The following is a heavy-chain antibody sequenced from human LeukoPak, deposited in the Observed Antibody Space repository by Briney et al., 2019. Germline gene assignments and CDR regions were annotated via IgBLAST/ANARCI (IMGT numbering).Heavy chain of an antibody. CDR1: GGSFSGYY. V-gene: IGHV4-34*01. D-gene: IGHD3-22*01. CDR2: INHSGST. J-gene: IGHJ6*03. CDR3: ARRTSYYDSSGYYYGHYYYYMDV. Sequence: SETLSLTCAVYGGSFSGYYWNWIRQPPGKGLEWIGEINHSGSTNYNPSLKSRVTISVDTSKNQFSLKLSSVTAADTAVYYCARRTSYYDSSGYYYGHYYYYMDVWGKGTTVTISS.